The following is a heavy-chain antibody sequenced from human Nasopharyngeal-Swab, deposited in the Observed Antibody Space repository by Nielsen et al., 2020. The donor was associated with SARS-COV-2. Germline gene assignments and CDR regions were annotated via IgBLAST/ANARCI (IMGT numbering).Heavy chain of an antibody. CDR3: ARAQYSGYDYYYYMDV. V-gene: IGHV4-59*01. CDR2: IYYSGST. Sequence: GSLRLSCTVSGGSTSSYYWSWIRQPPGKGLEWIGYIYYSGSTNYNPSLKSRVTISVDTSKNQFSLKLSSVTAADTAVYYCARAQYSGYDYYYYMDVWGKGTTVTVSS. CDR1: GGSTSSYY. J-gene: IGHJ6*03. D-gene: IGHD5-12*01.